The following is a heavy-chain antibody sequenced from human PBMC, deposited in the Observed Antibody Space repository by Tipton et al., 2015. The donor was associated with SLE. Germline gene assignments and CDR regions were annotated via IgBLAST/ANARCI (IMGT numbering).Heavy chain of an antibody. CDR2: INSAGRTT. V-gene: IGHV3-74*01. CDR3: IRGGGPTAVA. Sequence: SLRLSCAASGFTFSSSWMHWVRQAPGKGLVWVSRINSAGRTTNYADSVQGRFTISRDNAKNTLYLQMSGLRAEDTALYYCIRGGGPTAVAWGQGTLVTVSS. D-gene: IGHD2-15*01. CDR1: GFTFSSSW. J-gene: IGHJ5*02.